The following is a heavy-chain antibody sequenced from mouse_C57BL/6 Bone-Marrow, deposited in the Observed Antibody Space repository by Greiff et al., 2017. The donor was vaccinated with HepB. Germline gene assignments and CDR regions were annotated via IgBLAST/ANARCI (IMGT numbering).Heavy chain of an antibody. Sequence: VQLQQPGAELVKPGASVKLSCKASGYTFTSYWMHWVKQRPGQGLEWIGMIHPNSGSTNYNEKFKSKATLTVDKSSSTAYMQLSSLTSEDSAVYYCAREGWLPPYFDVWGTGTTVTVSS. CDR1: GYTFTSYW. V-gene: IGHV1-64*01. CDR2: IHPNSGST. J-gene: IGHJ1*03. D-gene: IGHD2-2*01. CDR3: AREGWLPPYFDV.